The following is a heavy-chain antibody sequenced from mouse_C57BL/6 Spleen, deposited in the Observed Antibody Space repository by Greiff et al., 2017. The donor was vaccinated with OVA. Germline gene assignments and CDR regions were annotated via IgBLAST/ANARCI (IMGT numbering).Heavy chain of an antibody. CDR1: GFTFSSYG. V-gene: IGHV5-6*01. J-gene: IGHJ2*01. Sequence: EVTLVESGGDLVKPGGSLKLSCAASGFTFSSYGMSWVRQTPDKRLEWVATISSGGSYTYYPDSVKGRFTISRDNAKNTLYLQMSSLKSEDTAMYYCASLLDYWGQGTTLTVSS. CDR3: ASLLDY. CDR2: ISSGGSYT.